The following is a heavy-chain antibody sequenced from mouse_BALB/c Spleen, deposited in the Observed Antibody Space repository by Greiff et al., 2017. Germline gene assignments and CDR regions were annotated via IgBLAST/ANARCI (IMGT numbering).Heavy chain of an antibody. CDR3: ARGGYPYYYAMDY. CDR1: GYTFTSYT. CDR2: INPSSGYT. J-gene: IGHJ4*01. V-gene: IGHV1-4*02. Sequence: QVQLQQSAAELARPGASVKMSCKASGYTFTSYTMHWVKQRPGQGLEWIGYINPSSGYTEYNQKFKDKTTLTADKSSSTAYMQLSSLTSEDSAVYYCARGGYPYYYAMDYWGQGTSVTVSS. D-gene: IGHD2-2*01.